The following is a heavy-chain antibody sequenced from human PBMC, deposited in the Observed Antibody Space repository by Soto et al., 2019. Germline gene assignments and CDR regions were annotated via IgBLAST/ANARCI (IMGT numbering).Heavy chain of an antibody. Sequence: SQTLSLTCAISGDSVSSNSAAWNWIRQSPSRGLEWLGRTYYRSKWYNDFAVSVKSRITINPDTSKNQFSLQLNSVTPEDTAVYYCASSSWLAEYFQHWGQGTLVTVSS. CDR2: TYYRSKWYN. D-gene: IGHD6-13*01. CDR3: ASSSWLAEYFQH. CDR1: GDSVSSNSAA. V-gene: IGHV6-1*01. J-gene: IGHJ1*01.